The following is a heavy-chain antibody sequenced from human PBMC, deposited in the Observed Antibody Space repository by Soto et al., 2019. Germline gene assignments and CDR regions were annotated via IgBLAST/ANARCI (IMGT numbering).Heavy chain of an antibody. Sequence: PSETLSLTCTVSGGSISSYYWSWIRQPAGKGLEWIGRIYTSGSTNYNPSLKSRVTMSVDTSKNQFSLKLSSVTAADTAVYYCARGSYYYDSQGYYFDYWGQGTLVTVS. J-gene: IGHJ4*02. CDR3: ARGSYYYDSQGYYFDY. CDR2: IYTSGST. CDR1: GGSISSYY. D-gene: IGHD3-22*01. V-gene: IGHV4-4*07.